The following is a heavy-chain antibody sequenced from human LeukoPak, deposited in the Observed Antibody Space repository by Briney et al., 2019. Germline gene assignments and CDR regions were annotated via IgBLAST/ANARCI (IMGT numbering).Heavy chain of an antibody. Sequence: GGSLRLSCAASGFTFNNYAMAWVRQAPGKGLEWVSYISSSGSTIYYADSVKGRFTISRDNAKNSLYLQMNSLRAEGTAVYYCARGAGYCSGGSCYGNGYFDYWGQGTLVTVSS. D-gene: IGHD2-15*01. CDR2: ISSSGSTI. CDR1: GFTFNNYA. J-gene: IGHJ4*02. V-gene: IGHV3-48*03. CDR3: ARGAGYCSGGSCYGNGYFDY.